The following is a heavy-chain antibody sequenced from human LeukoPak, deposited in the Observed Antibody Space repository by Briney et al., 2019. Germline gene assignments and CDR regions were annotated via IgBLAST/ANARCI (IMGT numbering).Heavy chain of an antibody. Sequence: SVKVSCKASGGTFSSYAISWVRQAPGQGLEWMGRIIPILGIANYAQKFQGRVTITADKSTSTAYMELSRLRSDDTAVYYCARDHRGGRGYSYGYGLDWGQGTLVTVSS. CDR2: IIPILGIA. J-gene: IGHJ4*02. CDR3: ARDHRGGRGYSYGYGLD. V-gene: IGHV1-69*04. CDR1: GGTFSSYA. D-gene: IGHD5-18*01.